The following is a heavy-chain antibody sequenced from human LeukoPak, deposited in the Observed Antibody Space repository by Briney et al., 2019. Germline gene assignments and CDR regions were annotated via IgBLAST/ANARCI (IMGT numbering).Heavy chain of an antibody. CDR2: INHSGST. CDR3: ARGSLRFLEWLPLNWFDP. CDR1: GGSYSGYY. V-gene: IGHV4-34*01. J-gene: IGHJ5*02. Sequence: SETLSLTCAVYGGSYSGYYWSWIRQPPGKGLEWIREINHSGSTNYNPSLKSRVTISVDTSKNQFSLKLSSVTAADTAVYYCARGSLRFLEWLPLNWFDPWGQGTLVTVSS. D-gene: IGHD3-3*01.